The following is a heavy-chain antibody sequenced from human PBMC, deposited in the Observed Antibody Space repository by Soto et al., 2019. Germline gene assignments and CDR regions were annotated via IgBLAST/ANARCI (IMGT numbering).Heavy chain of an antibody. CDR2: IYYSGST. J-gene: IGHJ6*02. Sequence: SETLSLTCTVSGGSISSYYWSWIRQPPGKGLEWIGYIYYSGSTNYNPSLKSRVTISVDTSKNQFSLKLSSVTAADTAVYYCARDKITIFGYYYGMDVWGQGTTVTVSS. CDR1: GGSISSYY. V-gene: IGHV4-59*01. D-gene: IGHD3-3*01. CDR3: ARDKITIFGYYYGMDV.